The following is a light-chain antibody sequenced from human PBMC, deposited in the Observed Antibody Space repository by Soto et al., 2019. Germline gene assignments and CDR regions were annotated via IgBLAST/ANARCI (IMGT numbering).Light chain of an antibody. CDR1: SSDIGGYNS. CDR2: EVT. V-gene: IGLV2-14*01. Sequence: QSFLTQPASVSGSPGQSITISCTGTSSDIGGYNSVSWYQQHPRKAPKLMIYEVTNRPSGISNRFSGSKSGNTASLTISGLQAEDEADYYCSSYTRGNTYVFGTGTKVTVL. CDR3: SSYTRGNTYV. J-gene: IGLJ1*01.